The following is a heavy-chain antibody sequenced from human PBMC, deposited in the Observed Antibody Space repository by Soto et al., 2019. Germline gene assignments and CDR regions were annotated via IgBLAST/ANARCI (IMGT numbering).Heavy chain of an antibody. Sequence: QVQLVQSGAEVKKPGSSVKVSCKASGGTFSNYALISWVRQAPGQGLEWMGGIIPIDATVNYAQKFQGRITITADESTTSAYIDPGSLGSEDTAVYCCARDLLGFGYTYGDGWGQGTTGTVSS. CDR3: ARDLLGFGYTYGDG. D-gene: IGHD3-10*01. J-gene: IGHJ6*01. CDR2: IIPIDATV. V-gene: IGHV1-69*12. CDR1: GGTFSNYA.